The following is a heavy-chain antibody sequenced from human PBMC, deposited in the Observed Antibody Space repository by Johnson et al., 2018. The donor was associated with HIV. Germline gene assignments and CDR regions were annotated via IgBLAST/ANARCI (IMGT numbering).Heavy chain of an antibody. CDR2: IYSGGSI. D-gene: IGHD3-16*01. Sequence: VLLLESGGGLVQPGGSLRLSCVASGFIVSSNYMSWVRQAPGKGLEWVSVIYSGGSIYYADSGKGRFTISRDNSRNTRYLQMNSLKTEDTAVYYCTTVAGGASDIWGQGTMVTVSS. V-gene: IGHV3-66*01. J-gene: IGHJ3*02. CDR3: TTVAGGASDI. CDR1: GFIVSSNY.